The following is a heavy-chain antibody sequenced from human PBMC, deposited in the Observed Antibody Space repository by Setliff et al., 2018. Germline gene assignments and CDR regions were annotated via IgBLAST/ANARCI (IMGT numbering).Heavy chain of an antibody. J-gene: IGHJ4*02. D-gene: IGHD3-10*01. CDR1: GFTLSEYG. V-gene: IGHV3-49*04. CDR2: IRSKAAGGTT. CDR3: ARDKRTMGAEY. Sequence: GGSLRLSWTASGFTLSEYGMNWVRQAPGKGLEWVGFIRSKAAGGTTEYAESVKGRFSISRDDSKNIAYIHMNSLKTGDTAVYYGARDKRTMGAEYWGQGTLVTVSS.